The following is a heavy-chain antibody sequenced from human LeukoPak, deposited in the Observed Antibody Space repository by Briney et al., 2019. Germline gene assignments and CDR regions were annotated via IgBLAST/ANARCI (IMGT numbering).Heavy chain of an antibody. J-gene: IGHJ5*02. CDR1: GGSFSGYY. Sequence: SETLSLTCAVYGGSFSGYYWSWIRQPPGKGLEWIGYIYYSGSTNYNPSLKSRVTISVDTSKNQFSLKLSSVTAADTAVYYCARELGYGSGKYNWFDPWGQGTLVTVSS. CDR2: IYYSGST. CDR3: ARELGYGSGKYNWFDP. V-gene: IGHV4-59*01. D-gene: IGHD3-10*01.